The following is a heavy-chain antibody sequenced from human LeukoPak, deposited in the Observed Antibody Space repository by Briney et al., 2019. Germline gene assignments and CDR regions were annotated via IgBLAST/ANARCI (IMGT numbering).Heavy chain of an antibody. CDR3: ARGHASGSWLIDY. Sequence: GGSLRLSCAASGFTFSSNSMTWVRQTPGKGLEWVSGISGSGDSTFYADSVKGRFTISRDNSKNALYLQMNSLRAEDTAVYHCARGHASGSWLIDYWGLGTLVTVSS. J-gene: IGHJ4*02. D-gene: IGHD3-10*01. V-gene: IGHV3-23*01. CDR1: GFTFSSNS. CDR2: ISGSGDST.